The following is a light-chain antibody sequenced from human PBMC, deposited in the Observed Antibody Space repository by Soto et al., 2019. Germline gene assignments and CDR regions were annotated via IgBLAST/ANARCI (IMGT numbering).Light chain of an antibody. J-gene: IGKJ2*01. CDR2: GVS. V-gene: IGKV3-20*01. CDR1: QSFSGNY. Sequence: EIVLTQSPGTLSLSPGERATLSCRASQSFSGNYLAWYQQKPGQAPRLLIYGVSSRATGIPDRFSGSGSGTDFTLSISRLELEDFAVYSCQQYGTSAPMYTFGQGTKLEIK. CDR3: QQYGTSAPMYT.